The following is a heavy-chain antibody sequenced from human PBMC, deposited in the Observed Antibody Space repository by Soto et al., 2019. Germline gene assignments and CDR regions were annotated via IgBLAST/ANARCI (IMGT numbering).Heavy chain of an antibody. V-gene: IGHV3-30*18. CDR3: AKDESPGTTGIFDY. CDR2: ISYDGSNK. J-gene: IGHJ4*02. D-gene: IGHD1-7*01. Sequence: GGSLRLSCAASGFTFSSYGMHWVRQAPGKGLEWVAVISYDGSNKYYADSVKGRFTISRDNSKNTLYLQMNSLRAEDTAVYYCAKDESPGTTGIFDYWGQGTLVTVSS. CDR1: GFTFSSYG.